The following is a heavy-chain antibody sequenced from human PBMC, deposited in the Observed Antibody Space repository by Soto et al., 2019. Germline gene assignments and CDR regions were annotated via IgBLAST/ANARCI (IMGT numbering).Heavy chain of an antibody. J-gene: IGHJ5*02. CDR3: ARDKRWRAAAAQYNWFDP. D-gene: IGHD6-13*01. V-gene: IGHV4-4*02. Sequence: PSETLSLTCAVSSGSISSSNWWSCVRQPPGKGLEWIGEIYHSGSTNYNPSLKSRVTISVDKSKNQFSLKLSSVTAADTAVYYCARDKRWRAAAAQYNWFDPWGQGTLVTVSS. CDR1: SGSISSSNW. CDR2: IYHSGST.